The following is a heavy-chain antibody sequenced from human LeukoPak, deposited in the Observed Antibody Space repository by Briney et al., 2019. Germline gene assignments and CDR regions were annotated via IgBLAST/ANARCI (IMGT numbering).Heavy chain of an antibody. CDR3: ARSGVEYYYDSSGYYTTHFDY. J-gene: IGHJ4*02. Sequence: ASVKVSCKASGYIFTSRGITWVRQAPGQGLEWMGWINPNSGGTNYAQKFQGRVTMTRDTSISTAYMELSRLRSDDTAVYYCARSGVEYYYDSSGYYTTHFDYWGQGTLVTVSS. CDR1: GYIFTSRG. V-gene: IGHV1-2*02. D-gene: IGHD3-22*01. CDR2: INPNSGGT.